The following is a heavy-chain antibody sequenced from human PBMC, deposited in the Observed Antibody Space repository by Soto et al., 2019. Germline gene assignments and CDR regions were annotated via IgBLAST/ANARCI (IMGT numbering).Heavy chain of an antibody. Sequence: ASVKVSCKASGGTFSSYAISWVRQAPGQGLEWMGGIIPIFGTANYAQKFQGRVTITADESTSTAYMELSSLRSEDTAVYYCARAVVITKPRFDYWGQGTLVTVSS. CDR1: GGTFSSYA. CDR2: IIPIFGTA. J-gene: IGHJ4*02. V-gene: IGHV1-69*13. D-gene: IGHD3-22*01. CDR3: ARAVVITKPRFDY.